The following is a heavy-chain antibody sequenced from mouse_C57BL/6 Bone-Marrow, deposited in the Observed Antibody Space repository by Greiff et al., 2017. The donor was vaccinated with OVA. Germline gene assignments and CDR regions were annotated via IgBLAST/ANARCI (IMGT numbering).Heavy chain of an antibody. CDR2: IYPGDGDT. CDR3: ARHEDGYYASYFDY. Sequence: QVQLQQSGPELVKPGASVKISCKASGYAFSSSWMNWVKQRPGKGLEWIGRIYPGDGDTNYNGKCKGKATLTADNSSSTAYMQLSSLTSEDSEVYFCARHEDGYYASYFDYWGQGTTLTGSS. V-gene: IGHV1-82*01. J-gene: IGHJ2*01. D-gene: IGHD2-3*01. CDR1: GYAFSSSW.